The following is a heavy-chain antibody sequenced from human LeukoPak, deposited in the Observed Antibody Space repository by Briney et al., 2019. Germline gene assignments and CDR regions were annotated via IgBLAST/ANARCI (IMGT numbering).Heavy chain of an antibody. CDR3: ARGLTHNWYDP. J-gene: IGHJ5*02. CDR1: GGSISSADYY. Sequence: SQTLSLTCTVSGGSISSADYYWTWIRQPPGKGLEWIGYIYYSGSTYYNPSLKSRVTISLDTSKNQFSLKLSSVTAADTAVYYCARGLTHNWYDPWGQGTLVTVSS. D-gene: IGHD4/OR15-4a*01. CDR2: IYYSGST. V-gene: IGHV4-30-4*08.